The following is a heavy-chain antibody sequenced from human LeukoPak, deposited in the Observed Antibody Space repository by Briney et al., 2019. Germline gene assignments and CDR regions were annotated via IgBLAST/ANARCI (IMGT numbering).Heavy chain of an antibody. CDR2: IYPGDSDT. CDR3: ARHERSTTGSLLYDN. J-gene: IGHJ4*02. CDR1: GYSFTTYW. V-gene: IGHV5-51*01. D-gene: IGHD1-1*01. Sequence: GESLKISCKGPGYSFTTYWIGWVRQMPGKGLEWMGIIYPGDSDTRYSPSFQGQVTISADKSISAAYLQWSSLKASDTAMYYCARHERSTTGSLLYDNWGQGTLVTVSS.